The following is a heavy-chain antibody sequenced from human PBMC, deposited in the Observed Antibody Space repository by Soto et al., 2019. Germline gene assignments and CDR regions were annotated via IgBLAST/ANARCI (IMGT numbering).Heavy chain of an antibody. CDR1: GFIFSTYW. V-gene: IGHV3-7*04. CDR2: IKEDGSEK. CDR3: ARGAGIGDY. J-gene: IGHJ4*02. Sequence: GGSLRLSCAASGFIFSTYWMSWVRQAPGKGLEWLANIKEDGSEKYYVDSVKGRFTISRDNAKNSLYLQVNGLRVEDTAVYYCARGAGIGDYWGQGTLVTVSS. D-gene: IGHD3-16*01.